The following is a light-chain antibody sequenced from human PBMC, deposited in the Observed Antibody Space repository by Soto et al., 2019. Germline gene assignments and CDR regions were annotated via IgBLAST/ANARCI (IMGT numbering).Light chain of an antibody. V-gene: IGLV2-23*01. CDR3: CSYATSSTYV. J-gene: IGLJ1*01. CDR1: SSDVGSYSL. Sequence: QSALTQPASVSASPGQSITISCTGTSSDVGSYSLVSWYQHHPGKAPKLIIYEGKKRPSGVSNRFSGSKSGNTASLTISGLQAEDEADYYCCSYATSSTYVFGTGTKLTVL. CDR2: EGK.